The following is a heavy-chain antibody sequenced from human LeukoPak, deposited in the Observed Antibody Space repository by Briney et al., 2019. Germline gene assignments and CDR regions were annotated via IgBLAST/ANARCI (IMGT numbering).Heavy chain of an antibody. V-gene: IGHV1-69*13. CDR1: GGTFSSYS. CDR3: VRDGSYYDSTGYYYLY. J-gene: IGHJ4*02. CDR2: ITPMFGTA. D-gene: IGHD3-22*01. Sequence: SVKVSCKASGGTFSSYSISWVRQAPGQGLEWMGGITPMFGTANYAQKFQGRVTITADESTSTAYMELSSLRSEDTAVYYCVRDGSYYDSTGYYYLYWGQGTLVTVSS.